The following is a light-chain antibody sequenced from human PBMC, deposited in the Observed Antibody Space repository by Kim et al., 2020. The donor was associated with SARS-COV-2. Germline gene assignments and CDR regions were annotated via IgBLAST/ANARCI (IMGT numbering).Light chain of an antibody. V-gene: IGLV4-69*01. Sequence: ASAKLPCTLGRGHSSYTIAWHQQQPEKGPRYLMKLNSAGSHSKGDGIPDRFSGSSSGAERYLTISSLQSEDEADYYCQTWGTGIRVFGGGTQLTVL. J-gene: IGLJ3*02. CDR3: QTWGTGIRV. CDR2: LNSAGSH. CDR1: RGHSSYT.